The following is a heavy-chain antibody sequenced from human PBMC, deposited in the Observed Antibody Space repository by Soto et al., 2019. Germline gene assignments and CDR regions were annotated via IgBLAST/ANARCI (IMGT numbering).Heavy chain of an antibody. V-gene: IGHV3-23*01. Sequence: GGSLRLSCGASGFTFSSYAMTWVRRAPGKGLEWVSVISGSGGSTHYADSVKGRFTISRDNSRNKLYLQMNSLRAEDAAVYYCAKGSGYYFDNAGSNWFDPWGQGTLVTVSS. CDR2: ISGSGGST. CDR1: GFTFSSYA. J-gene: IGHJ5*02. CDR3: AKGSGYYFDNAGSNWFDP. D-gene: IGHD3-3*01.